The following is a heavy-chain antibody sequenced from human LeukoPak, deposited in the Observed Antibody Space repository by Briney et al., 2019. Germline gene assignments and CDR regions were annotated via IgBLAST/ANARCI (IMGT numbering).Heavy chain of an antibody. V-gene: IGHV3-73*01. CDR1: GFIFSDSA. J-gene: IGHJ4*02. Sequence: GGSLRLSCAASGFIFSDSAMHWVRQASGKGLEWVGRIRSKANNYATTYAASVKGRFTISRDDSKNTAYLQVNSLKIEDTAVYYCTRPCAGDCTDNYWGQGTLVTVSS. D-gene: IGHD2-21*02. CDR3: TRPCAGDCTDNY. CDR2: IRSKANNYAT.